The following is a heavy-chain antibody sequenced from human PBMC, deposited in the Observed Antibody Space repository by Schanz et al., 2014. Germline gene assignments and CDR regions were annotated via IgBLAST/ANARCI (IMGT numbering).Heavy chain of an antibody. D-gene: IGHD3-10*01. CDR2: INSDGSSA. Sequence: EVQLVESGGGLVQPGGSLRLSCAAFGFTFSSYWMHWVRQAPGKGLVWISRINSDGSSASYADSVKGRFTISRDNAKNTLYLQMNSVRAEDSAVYYCTRGSGSRSYGWYYDSWGQGTLVTVSS. V-gene: IGHV3-74*01. CDR1: GFTFSSYW. J-gene: IGHJ4*02. CDR3: TRGSGSRSYGWYYDS.